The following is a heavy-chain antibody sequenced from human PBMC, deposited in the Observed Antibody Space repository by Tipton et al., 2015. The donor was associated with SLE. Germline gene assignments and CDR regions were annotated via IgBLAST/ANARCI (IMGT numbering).Heavy chain of an antibody. D-gene: IGHD6-13*01. Sequence: TLSLTCTVSGGSISSHYWSWIRQPPGKGLEWIGYIYYSGSTNYNPSLKSRVTISVDTSKNQFSLKLSSVTAADTAVYYCARGEEGIAAAGHFDYWGQGTLVTVSS. CDR3: ARGEEGIAAAGHFDY. CDR1: GGSISSHY. V-gene: IGHV4-59*11. J-gene: IGHJ4*02. CDR2: IYYSGST.